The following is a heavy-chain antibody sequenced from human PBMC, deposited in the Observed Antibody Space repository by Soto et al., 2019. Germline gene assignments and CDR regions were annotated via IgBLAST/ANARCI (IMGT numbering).Heavy chain of an antibody. V-gene: IGHV3-30*18. CDR3: AKDHVDWGQRYNWFDP. CDR2: ISYDGSNK. CDR1: GFTFSSYG. J-gene: IGHJ5*02. D-gene: IGHD7-27*01. Sequence: GGSLRLSCAASGFTFSSYGMHWVRQAPGKGLEWVAVISYDGSNKYYADSVKGRFTISRDNSKNTLYLQMNSLRAEDTAVYYCAKDHVDWGQRYNWFDPWGQGTLVTVSS.